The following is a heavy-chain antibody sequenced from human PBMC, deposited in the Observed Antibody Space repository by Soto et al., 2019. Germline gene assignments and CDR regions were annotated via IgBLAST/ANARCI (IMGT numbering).Heavy chain of an antibody. CDR3: ATAYKGDYGDFFFDY. J-gene: IGHJ4*02. CDR1: GYTFTSHG. V-gene: IGHV1-18*01. CDR2: ISVYNGTT. Sequence: ASVKVSCKASGYTFTSHGISWVRQAPGQGLEWMGGISVYNGTTNYAQKFQGRVTITADKSKNTLYLQMNSLRAEDTAVYYCATAYKGDYGDFFFDYWGQGTLVTVSS. D-gene: IGHD4-17*01.